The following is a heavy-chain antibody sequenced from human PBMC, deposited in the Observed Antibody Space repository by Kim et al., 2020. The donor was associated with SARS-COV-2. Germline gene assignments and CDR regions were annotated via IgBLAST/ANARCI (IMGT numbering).Heavy chain of an antibody. CDR1: GGTFSSYA. CDR2: IIPIFGTA. D-gene: IGHD3-22*01. J-gene: IGHJ6*02. V-gene: IGHV1-69*13. CDR3: ARDRYYYDSSGYWGYYYYYGMDV. Sequence: SVKVSCKASGGTFSSYAISWVRQAPGQGLEWMGGIIPIFGTANYAQKFQGRVTITADESTSTAYMELSSLRSEDTAVYYCARDRYYYDSSGYWGYYYYYGMDVWGQGTTVTVSS.